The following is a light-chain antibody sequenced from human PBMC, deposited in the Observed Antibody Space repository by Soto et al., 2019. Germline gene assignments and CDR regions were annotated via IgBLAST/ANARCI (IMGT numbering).Light chain of an antibody. V-gene: IGLV2-14*01. CDR2: DVS. J-gene: IGLJ1*01. CDR3: SSYTSSSSYV. CDR1: SSDVGGYNY. Sequence: QSVLTRPASVSGSPGQSITISCTGTSSDVGGYNYVSWYQQHPGKAPKLMIYDVSNRPSGVSNRFSGSKSGNTASLTISGLQAEDEDDYYSSSYTSSSSYVFGTGTKVNVL.